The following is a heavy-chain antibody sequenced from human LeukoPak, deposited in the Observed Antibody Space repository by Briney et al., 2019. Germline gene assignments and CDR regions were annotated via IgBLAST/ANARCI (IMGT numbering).Heavy chain of an antibody. J-gene: IGHJ3*02. CDR2: INHSGST. V-gene: IGHV4-34*01. Sequence: SETLSLTCAVYGGSFSGYYWSWIRQPPGKGLEWIGEINHSGSTSYNPSLKSRVTISVDTSKNQFSLNLSSVTAADTAVYYCAREKTAYYYDSSGFSEGAFDIWGQGTMVTVSS. D-gene: IGHD3-22*01. CDR1: GGSFSGYY. CDR3: AREKTAYYYDSSGFSEGAFDI.